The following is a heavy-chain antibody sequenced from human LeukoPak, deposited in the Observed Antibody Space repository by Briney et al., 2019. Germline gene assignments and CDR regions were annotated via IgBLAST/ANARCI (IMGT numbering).Heavy chain of an antibody. V-gene: IGHV3-21*01. Sequence: GGSLRLSCAASGFTFSSYSMNWVRQAPGKGLEWVSSISSSSSYIYYADSVKGRFTIPRDNAKNSLYLQMNSLRAEDTAVYYCARDGDPWGGNSKPGYWGQGTLVTVSS. CDR1: GFTFSSYS. J-gene: IGHJ4*02. CDR2: ISSSSSYI. D-gene: IGHD4-23*01. CDR3: ARDGDPWGGNSKPGY.